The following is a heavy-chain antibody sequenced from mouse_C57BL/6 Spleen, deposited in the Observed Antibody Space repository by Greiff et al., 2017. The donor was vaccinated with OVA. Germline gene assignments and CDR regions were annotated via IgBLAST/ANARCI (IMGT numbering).Heavy chain of an antibody. J-gene: IGHJ2*01. Sequence: VQLVESGGGLVQPGGSLKLSCAASGFTFSDYGMAWVRQAPRKGPEWVAFISNLAYSIYYADTVTGRFTISRENAKNTLYLEMSSLRSEDTAMYYCARHTGYFDYWGQGTTLTVSS. V-gene: IGHV5-15*01. CDR1: GFTFSDYG. CDR2: ISNLAYSI. D-gene: IGHD1-1*01. CDR3: ARHTGYFDY.